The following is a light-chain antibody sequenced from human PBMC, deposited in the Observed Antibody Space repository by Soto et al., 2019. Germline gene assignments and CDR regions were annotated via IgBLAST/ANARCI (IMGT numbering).Light chain of an antibody. V-gene: IGLV2-14*03. Sequence: QSALTQPASVSDSPGQSITISCIGTSSDIGAFNHVSWHQQHPGKAPKLIIYDVINRPSGVSNRFSGSKTGNTASLIISGRQAEDEADYYCSSYTSSSSYVFGSGTKVTVL. CDR3: SSYTSSSSYV. CDR1: SSDIGAFNH. J-gene: IGLJ1*01. CDR2: DVI.